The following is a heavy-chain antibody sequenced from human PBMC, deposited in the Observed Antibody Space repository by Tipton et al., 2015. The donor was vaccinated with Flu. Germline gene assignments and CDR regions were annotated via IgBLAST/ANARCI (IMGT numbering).Heavy chain of an antibody. Sequence: QMQLVQSGAEAKKPGASVKVSYKASGYTFTSYGISWVRQAPGQGLEWMGWISAYNGNTNYAQKLQGRVTVTTDTSTSTAYMELRSLRSDDTAVYYCAREGGDYGEYWFDPWGQGTLVTVSS. CDR2: ISAYNGNT. V-gene: IGHV1-18*01. CDR1: GYTFTSYG. CDR3: AREGGDYGEYWFDP. D-gene: IGHD4-17*01. J-gene: IGHJ5*02.